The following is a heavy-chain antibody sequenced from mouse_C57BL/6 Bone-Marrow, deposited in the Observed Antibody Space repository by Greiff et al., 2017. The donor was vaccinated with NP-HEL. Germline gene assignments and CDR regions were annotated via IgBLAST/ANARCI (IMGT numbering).Heavy chain of an antibody. J-gene: IGHJ1*03. V-gene: IGHV1-4*01. Sequence: VQLQQSGAELARPGASVKMSCKASGYTFTSYTMPWVKQRPGQGLEWIGYISPSSGYTKYTQKFKDKVTLSADKSSSTAYMQLSSLTSEDATVYYCARGNYYGSSTHWYFDVWGTGTTVTVSS. CDR2: ISPSSGYT. CDR1: GYTFTSYT. CDR3: ARGNYYGSSTHWYFDV. D-gene: IGHD1-1*01.